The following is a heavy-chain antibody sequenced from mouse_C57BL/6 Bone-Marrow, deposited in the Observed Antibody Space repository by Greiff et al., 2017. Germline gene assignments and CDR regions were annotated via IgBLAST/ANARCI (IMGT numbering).Heavy chain of an antibody. V-gene: IGHV1-64*01. CDR1: GYTFTSYW. J-gene: IGHJ3*01. CDR2: IHPNSGST. Sequence: QVQLQQPGAELVKPGASVKLSCKASGYTFTSYWMHWVKQRPGQGLEWIGMIHPNSGSTNYNEKFKSKATLTVDKSSSTAYMQLSSLTSEDSAVYYCASPIPYYVSPWFAYWGQGTLVTVSA. D-gene: IGHD1-1*01. CDR3: ASPIPYYVSPWFAY.